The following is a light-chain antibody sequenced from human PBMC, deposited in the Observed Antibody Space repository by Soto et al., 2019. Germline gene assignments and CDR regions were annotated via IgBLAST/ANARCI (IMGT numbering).Light chain of an antibody. J-gene: IGKJ4*02. Sequence: EIVMTQSPATPSVSPGERATLSCRASQSVSSNLAWYQQKPGQTPKLLIYVAFTRATGIPASFSGSGSGTDFTLTISSLQSEDFAVYYCQKYNVSPLTFGGGTKVEFK. CDR2: VAF. CDR1: QSVSSN. V-gene: IGKV3-15*01. CDR3: QKYNVSPLT.